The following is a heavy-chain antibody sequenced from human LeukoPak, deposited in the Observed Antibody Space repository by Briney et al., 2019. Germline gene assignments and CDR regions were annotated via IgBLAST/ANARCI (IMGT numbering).Heavy chain of an antibody. J-gene: IGHJ5*02. CDR2: IYTSGST. V-gene: IGHV4-4*07. D-gene: IGHD3-16*01. CDR3: ARDSYGANWFDP. Sequence: SETLSLTCAVYGGSFSGYYWSWIRQPAGKGLEWIGRIYTSGSTNYNPSLKSRVTMSVDTSKNQFSLKLSSVTAADTAVYYCARDSYGANWFDPWGQGTLVTVSS. CDR1: GGSFSGYY.